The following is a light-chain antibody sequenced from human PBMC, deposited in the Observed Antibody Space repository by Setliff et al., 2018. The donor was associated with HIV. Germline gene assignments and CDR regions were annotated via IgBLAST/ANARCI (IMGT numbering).Light chain of an antibody. CDR1: SSDIGSWNF. Sequence: QSALTQPVSVSGSPGQSITISCTGTSSDIGSWNFVSWYQQYPDKAPKVMIYEVSKRPSGVSNRFSGSKSGYTAFMTISGLQTEDEADYYCSSYATDRDLAKFGTGTKVTVL. J-gene: IGLJ1*01. CDR2: EVS. CDR3: SSYATDRDLAK. V-gene: IGLV2-14*03.